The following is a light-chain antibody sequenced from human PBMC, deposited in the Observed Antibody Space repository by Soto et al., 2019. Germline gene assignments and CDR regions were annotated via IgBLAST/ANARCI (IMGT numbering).Light chain of an antibody. CDR3: QQYNHWSAIS. CDR1: QSVSIN. J-gene: IGKJ5*01. Sequence: EIVMTQSPSTLSVSPGERATLSCRASQSVSINFAWYQQKPGQAPRVLIYDTSTRATGLPARFSSSGSGTEFTLTISSLQSEDSAVYYCQQYNHWSAISFGQGTRLEIK. CDR2: DTS. V-gene: IGKV3-15*01.